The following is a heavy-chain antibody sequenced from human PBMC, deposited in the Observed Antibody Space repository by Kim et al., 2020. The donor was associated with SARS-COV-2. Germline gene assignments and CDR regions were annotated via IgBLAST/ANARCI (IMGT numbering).Heavy chain of an antibody. CDR2: ISSSGSTI. CDR3: AKGQQLVGGGFDY. D-gene: IGHD6-13*01. Sequence: GGSLRLSCAASGFTFSSYEMNWVRQAPGKGLEWVSYISSSGSTIYYADSVKGRFTISRDNAKNSLYLQMNSLRAEDTAVYYCAKGQQLVGGGFDYWGQGTLVTVSS. J-gene: IGHJ4*02. V-gene: IGHV3-48*03. CDR1: GFTFSSYE.